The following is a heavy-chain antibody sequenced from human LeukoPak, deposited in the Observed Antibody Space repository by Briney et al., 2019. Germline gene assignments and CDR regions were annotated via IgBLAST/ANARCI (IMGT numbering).Heavy chain of an antibody. V-gene: IGHV3-23*01. CDR2: SSSSGSRT. D-gene: IGHD2-2*01. Sequence: GGSLRLSWAASGFTFSSYAMTWVRQAPGKGLEWVSTSSSSGSRTYYADSVKGRFTISRDNSKNTLLLRMSSLRAEDTAVYYCAKDNILPTAKTTFDYWGQGTLVTVSS. CDR1: GFTFSSYA. CDR3: AKDNILPTAKTTFDY. J-gene: IGHJ4*02.